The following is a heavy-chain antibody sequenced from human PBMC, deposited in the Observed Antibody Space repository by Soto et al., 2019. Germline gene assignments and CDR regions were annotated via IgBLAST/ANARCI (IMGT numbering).Heavy chain of an antibody. D-gene: IGHD5-18*01. J-gene: IGHJ6*02. V-gene: IGHV1-2*04. CDR1: GYSFTGNS. CDR3: ARTAMATRNYYYGMDV. Sequence: ASVKVSCKASGYSFTGNSMHWVRQAPGQGLEWMGWINPNNGGTNYAQKFRGWVTMTRDTSISTAYMELSRLRSDDTAVYYCARTAMATRNYYYGMDVWGQGTTVTVSS. CDR2: INPNNGGT.